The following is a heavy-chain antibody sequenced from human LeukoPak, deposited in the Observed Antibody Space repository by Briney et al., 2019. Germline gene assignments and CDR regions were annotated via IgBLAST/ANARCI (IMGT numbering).Heavy chain of an antibody. D-gene: IGHD1-7*01. CDR1: GFTFSSYA. V-gene: IGHV3-23*01. Sequence: VGSLRLSCAASGFTFSSYAISWVRRAPGQGLEWVSAISGSGGSTYYADSVKGRFTISRDNSKNTLYLQMNSLRAEDTAVYYCAKGDNWNYENFQHWGQGTLVTVSS. CDR2: ISGSGGST. J-gene: IGHJ1*01. CDR3: AKGDNWNYENFQH.